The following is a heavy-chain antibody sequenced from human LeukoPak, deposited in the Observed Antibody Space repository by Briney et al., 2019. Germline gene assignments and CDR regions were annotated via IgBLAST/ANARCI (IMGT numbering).Heavy chain of an antibody. CDR1: GFTFSIHG. J-gene: IGHJ1*01. V-gene: IGHV3-23*01. CDR3: AKDDDWGRYKH. D-gene: IGHD3-9*01. CDR2: ISPSGGIT. Sequence: GRSLRLSCAASGFTFSIHGMNWVRQAPGKGLEWVSGISPSGGITYYTDSVKGLFTISRDNSKNTQCLQVNSLRAEDTSVYYCAKDDDWGRYKHWGQGTLVTVSS.